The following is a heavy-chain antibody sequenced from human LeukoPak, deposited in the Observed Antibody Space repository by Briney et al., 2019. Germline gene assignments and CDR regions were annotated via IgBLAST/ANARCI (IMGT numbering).Heavy chain of an antibody. Sequence: GGSLRLSCAASGFTFSSYAMSWVRQAPGKGLEWVSAISGSGGSTYYADSVKGRFTISRDNSKNTLYLQMNSLRAEDTAVYYRAKTPTGYHLYYFDYWGQGTLVTVSS. CDR2: ISGSGGST. J-gene: IGHJ4*02. V-gene: IGHV3-23*01. CDR3: AKTPTGYHLYYFDY. D-gene: IGHD3-9*01. CDR1: GFTFSSYA.